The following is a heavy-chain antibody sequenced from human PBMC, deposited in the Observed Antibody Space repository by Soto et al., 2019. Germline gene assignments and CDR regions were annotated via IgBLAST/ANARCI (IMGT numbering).Heavy chain of an antibody. J-gene: IGHJ6*02. CDR1: GPSFNIYW. CDR3: AGGMAGLDV. V-gene: IGHV3-74*01. Sequence: EVQLVESGGGLVQPGGPLRFSCEASGPSFNIYWMHWVPQVPGKGLVWFARINSDGSHTIYVDSVKGRFTISRDNAKNTVFLQMDSLRDEDTGVYYCAGGMAGLDVWGQGTTVTVSS. CDR2: INSDGSHT.